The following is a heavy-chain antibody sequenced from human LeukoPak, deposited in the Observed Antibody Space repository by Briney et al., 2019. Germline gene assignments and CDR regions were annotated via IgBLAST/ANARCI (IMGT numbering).Heavy chain of an antibody. Sequence: GASVKVSCKASGYTFTGYYMHWVRQAPGQGLEWMGPINPNSGGTNYAQKFQGRVTMTRDTSISTAYMELSRLRSDDTAVYYCARAGSSGWYWGRAFDIWGQGTMVTVSS. J-gene: IGHJ3*02. V-gene: IGHV1-2*06. CDR1: GYTFTGYY. CDR2: INPNSGGT. CDR3: ARAGSSGWYWGRAFDI. D-gene: IGHD6-19*01.